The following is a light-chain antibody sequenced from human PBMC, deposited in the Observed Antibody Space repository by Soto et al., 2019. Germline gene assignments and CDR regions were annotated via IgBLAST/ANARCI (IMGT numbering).Light chain of an antibody. CDR3: QQYGSSPWT. Sequence: EIVLTQSPGTLSLSPGERATLSCRASQSVSSTYLAWYQQKPGQAPRLLIYGASSRATGIPDRFSGSGSGKDFTLTIIRLGPEDFAVYYCQQYGSSPWTFGQGTKVDIK. J-gene: IGKJ1*01. V-gene: IGKV3-20*01. CDR2: GAS. CDR1: QSVSSTY.